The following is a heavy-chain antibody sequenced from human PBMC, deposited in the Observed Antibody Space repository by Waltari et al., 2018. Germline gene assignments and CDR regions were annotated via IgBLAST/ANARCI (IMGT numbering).Heavy chain of an antibody. CDR3: ARDMNCTGDCDYKWFDS. V-gene: IGHV4-38-2*02. J-gene: IGHJ5*01. Sequence: QVQLQESGPGLVHPSGTLSLTCTVSGVSITSPFYWGWIRQAPGKGLEGMGSDYRTGATYSNPSRKSRMDISIAPSRNTFSLKLTSVTAADTADYFCARDMNCTGDCDYKWFDSWGPGTPVTVSS. CDR2: DYRTGAT. CDR1: GVSITSPFY. D-gene: IGHD2-8*02.